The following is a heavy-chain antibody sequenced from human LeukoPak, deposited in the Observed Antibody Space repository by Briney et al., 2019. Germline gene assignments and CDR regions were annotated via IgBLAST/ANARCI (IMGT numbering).Heavy chain of an antibody. D-gene: IGHD5-24*01. CDR2: FGNSA. J-gene: IGHJ4*02. V-gene: IGHV3-23*01. Sequence: GGSLRLSCAASGFTFSRYAMSWVRQAPGKGLEWVSTFGNSAHYADSVKGRFTISRDNSKNTLYLQMNSLRAEDTAVYYCAKFDGYNYPPFDYWGQGTLVTVSS. CDR1: GFTFSRYA. CDR3: AKFDGYNYPPFDY.